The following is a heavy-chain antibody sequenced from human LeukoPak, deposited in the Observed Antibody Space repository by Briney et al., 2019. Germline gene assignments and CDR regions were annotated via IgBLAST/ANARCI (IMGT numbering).Heavy chain of an antibody. J-gene: IGHJ5*02. CDR3: AKDRGAAAGLRGWFDP. V-gene: IGHV3-23*01. CDR1: GFTFSSYA. Sequence: PGGSPRLSCAASGFTFSSYAMSWVRQAPGKGLEWVSAISGSGGSTYYADSVKGRFTISRDNSKNTLYLQMNSLRAEDTAVYYCAKDRGAAAGLRGWFDPWGQGTLVTVSS. D-gene: IGHD6-13*01. CDR2: ISGSGGST.